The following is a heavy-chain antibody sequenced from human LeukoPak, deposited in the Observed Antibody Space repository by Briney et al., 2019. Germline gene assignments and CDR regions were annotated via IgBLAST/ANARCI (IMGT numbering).Heavy chain of an antibody. CDR2: ISSSSSYI. J-gene: IGHJ4*02. CDR1: GLTFSSYS. CDR3: ARDRPNTGFDFDY. V-gene: IGHV3-21*01. D-gene: IGHD3-10*01. Sequence: GGSLRLFCAASGLTFSSYSMNWVRQAPGKGLEWVSSISSSSSYIYYADSVKGRFTISRDNAKKSLYLQMNSLRAEDTAVYYCARDRPNTGFDFDYWGRGTLVTVSS.